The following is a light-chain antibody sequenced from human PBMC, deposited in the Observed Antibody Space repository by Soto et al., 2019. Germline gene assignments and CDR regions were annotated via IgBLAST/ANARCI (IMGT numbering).Light chain of an antibody. Sequence: DIVMTQSPDSLAVSLGERATINCKSSQSVLHSPNNKNYLAWYQQKPGQPPKLLIYWASTRESGVPDRFSGSGSGTDFTLTVGSLQAEDGAVYYCQQYYTTPPWTFGQGTKLEIK. V-gene: IGKV4-1*01. CDR1: QSVLHSPNNKNY. CDR2: WAS. CDR3: QQYYTTPPWT. J-gene: IGKJ2*02.